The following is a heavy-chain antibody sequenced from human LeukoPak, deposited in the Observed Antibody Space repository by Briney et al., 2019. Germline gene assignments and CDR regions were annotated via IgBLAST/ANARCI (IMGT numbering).Heavy chain of an antibody. CDR3: ARGATYYYDSSGYYFDY. Sequence: ASVKVSCKTSGYTFTSYGISWVRQAPGQGLEWMGWISAYNGNTNYAQKLQGRVTMTTDTSTSTAYMELRSLRSDDTAVYYCARGATYYYDSSGYYFDYWGQGTLVTVSS. V-gene: IGHV1-18*01. CDR2: ISAYNGNT. CDR1: GYTFTSYG. J-gene: IGHJ4*02. D-gene: IGHD3-22*01.